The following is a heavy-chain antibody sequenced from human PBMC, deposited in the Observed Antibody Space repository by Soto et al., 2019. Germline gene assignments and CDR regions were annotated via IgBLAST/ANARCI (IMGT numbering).Heavy chain of an antibody. CDR2: IVVGSGKT. CDR1: GFTFTSSA. J-gene: IGHJ4*02. Sequence: ASVKVSCEASGFTFTSSAVQWVRQARGQRLEGIGWIVVGSGKTNYAQKFQERVTITRDMSTSTAYMELSSLRSEDTAVYYRAAILYYGDYAYGFFDYWCQGTMITV. D-gene: IGHD4-17*01. CDR3: AAILYYGDYAYGFFDY. V-gene: IGHV1-58*01.